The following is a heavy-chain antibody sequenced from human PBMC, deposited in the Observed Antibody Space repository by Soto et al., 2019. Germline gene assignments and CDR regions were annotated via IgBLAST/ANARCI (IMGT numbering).Heavy chain of an antibody. CDR2: IDSDGNST. V-gene: IGHV3-74*01. D-gene: IGHD3-16*01. CDR3: VIGVMGGGLYY. Sequence: EVQLVESGGGLVQPGGSLRLSCSASGFTFSSYWMHWVRQGPGKGLLWFSHIDSDGNSTTYPDSVKRRFTISRDNAKNTLYLQINSLRAEVTAVDYCVIGVMGGGLYYWCLVTLVTVSS. J-gene: IGHJ4*02. CDR1: GFTFSSYW.